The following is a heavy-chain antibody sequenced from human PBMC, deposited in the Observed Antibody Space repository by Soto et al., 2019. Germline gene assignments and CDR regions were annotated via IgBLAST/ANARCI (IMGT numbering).Heavy chain of an antibody. V-gene: IGHV5-51*01. D-gene: IGHD6-13*01. CDR1: GYSFTSYW. CDR3: AVFRSSWFGDGRLDS. CDR2: IRPGDSDT. J-gene: IGHJ4*02. Sequence: GESLKISCKGSGYSFTSYWIGWVRQMPGKGLEWMGIIRPGDSDTRYSPSFQGQVTISADKSISTAYLQWSSLKASDTAMYYCAVFRSSWFGDGRLDSWGPGTLVTVSS.